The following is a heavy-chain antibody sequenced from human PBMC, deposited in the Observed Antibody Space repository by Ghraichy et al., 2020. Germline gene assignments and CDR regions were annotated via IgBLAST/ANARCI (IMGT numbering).Heavy chain of an antibody. CDR2: INHSGST. Sequence: SETLSLTCAVYGGSFSGYYWSWIRQPPGKGLEWIGEINHSGSTNYNPSLKSRVTISVDTSKNQFSLKLSSVTAADTAVYYCARVVLSGSSSFYYWGQGTPVTVSS. V-gene: IGHV4-34*01. D-gene: IGHD6-6*01. CDR3: ARVVLSGSSSFYY. J-gene: IGHJ4*02. CDR1: GGSFSGYY.